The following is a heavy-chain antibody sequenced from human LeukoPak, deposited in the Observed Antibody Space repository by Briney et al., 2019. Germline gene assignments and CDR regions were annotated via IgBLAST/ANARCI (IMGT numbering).Heavy chain of an antibody. CDR3: AREMSRVGYFDY. J-gene: IGHJ4*02. Sequence: SETLSLTCTVSGGSISSYYWSWIRQPAGKGLEWIGRIYTSGSTNYDPSLKSRVTMSVDTSKNQFSLKLSSVTAADTAVYYCAREMSRVGYFDYWGQGTLVTVSS. D-gene: IGHD5/OR15-5a*01. V-gene: IGHV4-4*07. CDR1: GGSISSYY. CDR2: IYTSGST.